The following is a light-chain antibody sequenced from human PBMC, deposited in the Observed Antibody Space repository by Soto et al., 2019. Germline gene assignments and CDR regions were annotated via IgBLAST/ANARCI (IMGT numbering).Light chain of an antibody. CDR2: GAS. V-gene: IGKV3-20*01. CDR1: QSVSNDF. J-gene: IGKJ1*01. Sequence: EIVLTQSPGILSLSPGERATLSCRASQSVSNDFLAWYQQKPGQAPRLLIYGASTRATDVPDRFSGSGSGADFTLTISRLEPEDFAVYYCQQYGSPPQTFGQGTKVDIK. CDR3: QQYGSPPQT.